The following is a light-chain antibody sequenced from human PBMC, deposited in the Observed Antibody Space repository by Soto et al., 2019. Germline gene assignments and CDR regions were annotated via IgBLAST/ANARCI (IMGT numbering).Light chain of an antibody. V-gene: IGKV3-20*01. Sequence: EIVFTQSPGTLSLSPGERATLSCRASQSVSSGHLAWYQKKPGQAPRLLIYGASTRAAGIPDRFSGSGSGTDFTLTISSLQPEDFTTYYCQQYNSYPRTFGQGTKVDIK. CDR3: QQYNSYPRT. CDR1: QSVSSGH. J-gene: IGKJ1*01. CDR2: GAS.